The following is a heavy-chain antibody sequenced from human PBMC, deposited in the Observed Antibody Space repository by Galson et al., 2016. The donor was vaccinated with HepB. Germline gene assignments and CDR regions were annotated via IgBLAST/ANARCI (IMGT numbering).Heavy chain of an antibody. Sequence: LSLTCAVSAGTISITGYFWSWIRQLPGGGLEWIGYISHSGSAYLNPSLKSRSTISVDTSKNRFSLDLRSVTAADTAVYFCARYGSWTGFDYWGQGTLVTVSS. J-gene: IGHJ4*02. CDR3: ARYGSWTGFDY. CDR2: ISHSGSA. D-gene: IGHD6-13*01. V-gene: IGHV4-31*11. CDR1: AGTISITGYF.